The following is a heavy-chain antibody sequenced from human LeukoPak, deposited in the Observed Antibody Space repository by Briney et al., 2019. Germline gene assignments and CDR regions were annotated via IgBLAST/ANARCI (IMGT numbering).Heavy chain of an antibody. Sequence: GESLKISCKGSGYSFTSYWIGWVRQMPGKGLEWMGIIYPGDSDTRYSPSFQGQVTISADKSISTAYLQWSSLKASDTAMYYCARLDVDTAMADYYYYMDVWGKGTTVTVSS. CDR2: IYPGDSDT. CDR3: ARLDVDTAMADYYYYMDV. V-gene: IGHV5-51*01. J-gene: IGHJ6*03. CDR1: GYSFTSYW. D-gene: IGHD5-18*01.